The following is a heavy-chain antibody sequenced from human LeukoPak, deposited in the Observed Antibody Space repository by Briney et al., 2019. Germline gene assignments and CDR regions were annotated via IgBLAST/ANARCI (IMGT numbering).Heavy chain of an antibody. D-gene: IGHD3-10*01. J-gene: IGHJ4*02. CDR2: IIPIFGTA. Sequence: SVKVSCKASGGTFSSYAISWVRQAPGQGLEWMGGIIPIFGTANYAQKFQGRVTITADESTSTAYMELSSLRSGDTAVYFCARDQEPYYLPSGRPDRYNFFDYWGQGTLVTVSS. V-gene: IGHV1-69*13. CDR3: ARDQEPYYLPSGRPDRYNFFDY. CDR1: GGTFSSYA.